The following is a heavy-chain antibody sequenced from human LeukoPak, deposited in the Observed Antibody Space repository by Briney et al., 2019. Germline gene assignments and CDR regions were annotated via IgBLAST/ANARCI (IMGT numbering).Heavy chain of an antibody. Sequence: GGSLRLSCAASGFTFSSYSMNWVRQAPGKGLEWVSSISSSSSYIYYADSVKGRFTISRDNAKNSLYLQMNSLRAEDTAVYYCAKVGGYCSSTSCYTSKLRKDYYYMDVWGKGTTVTVSS. CDR1: GFTFSSYS. V-gene: IGHV3-21*01. J-gene: IGHJ6*03. D-gene: IGHD2-2*02. CDR3: AKVGGYCSSTSCYTSKLRKDYYYMDV. CDR2: ISSSSSYI.